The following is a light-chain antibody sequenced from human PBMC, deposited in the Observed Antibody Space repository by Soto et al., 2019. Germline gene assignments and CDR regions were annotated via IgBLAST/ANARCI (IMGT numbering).Light chain of an antibody. Sequence: EIVMTQSPATLSVSPGERATLSCRASQSVSSNLAWYQQKPGQAPRLLIYGASIRATGIPARISGSGSGTEFTLTIRSLQSEDFAVYYCQQYNNWPRTFGQGTKVESK. V-gene: IGKV3-15*01. J-gene: IGKJ1*01. CDR3: QQYNNWPRT. CDR1: QSVSSN. CDR2: GAS.